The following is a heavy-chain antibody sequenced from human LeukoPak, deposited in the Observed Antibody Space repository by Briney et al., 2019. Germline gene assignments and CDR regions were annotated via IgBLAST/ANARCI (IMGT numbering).Heavy chain of an antibody. J-gene: IGHJ6*03. CDR1: GYTFTGYY. CDR2: INPNSGGT. V-gene: IGHV1-2*02. CDR3: AREFEVGDQLYYYMDV. Sequence: GASVKVSCKASGYTFTGYYIHWVRQAPGQGLEWMGWINPNSGGTNYAQKFQGRVTMTRDTSISTAYMELSRLRSDDTAVYYCAREFEVGDQLYYYMDVWGKGTTVTVSS. D-gene: IGHD2-21*01.